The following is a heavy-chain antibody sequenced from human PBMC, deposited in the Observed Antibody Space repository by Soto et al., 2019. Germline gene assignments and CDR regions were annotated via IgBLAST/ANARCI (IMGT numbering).Heavy chain of an antibody. D-gene: IGHD3-22*01. V-gene: IGHV4-39*01. CDR3: AKESRSSSYTSGPH. CDR1: GGSISSSSYY. CDR2: IYYTGST. J-gene: IGHJ3*01. Sequence: QLLESGPGLVQPSETLSLTCTVSGGSISSSSYYWGWIRQPPGKGLEWIGTIYYTGSTFYNPSLKSRVTISVDTSKNQFSLKLSSVTAADTAVYYCAKESRSSSYTSGPHWGQGTMVTVSS.